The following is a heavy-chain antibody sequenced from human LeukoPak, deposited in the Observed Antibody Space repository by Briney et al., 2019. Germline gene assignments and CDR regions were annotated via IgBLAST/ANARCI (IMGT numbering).Heavy chain of an antibody. D-gene: IGHD3-3*01. CDR2: IYYSGST. CDR1: DGSITSDNYY. CDR3: ARLRRGTIFGVVIVRYYYYMDV. V-gene: IGHV4-30-4*01. Sequence: SETLSLTCTVSDGSITSDNYYWSWIRQPPGKGLEWIGYIYYSGSTYYSPSLKSRVTISVDMSKNHFSLKLSSVTAADTAVYYCARLRRGTIFGVVIVRYYYYMDVWGKGNTVTVSS. J-gene: IGHJ6*03.